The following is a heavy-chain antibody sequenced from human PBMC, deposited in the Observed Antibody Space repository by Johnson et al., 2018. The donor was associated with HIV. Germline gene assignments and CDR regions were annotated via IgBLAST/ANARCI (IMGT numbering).Heavy chain of an antibody. Sequence: QMQLVESGGGVVQPGRSLRLYCAASGFSFSTYGMNWVRQAPGKGLEWVAVISYDGSNKYYADSVKGRFTISRDNSKNTLYLQMSRLRAEDTAVYYCAKDSITMELGALDIWGQGTMVTVSS. CDR2: ISYDGSNK. D-gene: IGHD3-10*01. CDR1: GFSFSTYG. J-gene: IGHJ3*02. CDR3: AKDSITMELGALDI. V-gene: IGHV3-30*18.